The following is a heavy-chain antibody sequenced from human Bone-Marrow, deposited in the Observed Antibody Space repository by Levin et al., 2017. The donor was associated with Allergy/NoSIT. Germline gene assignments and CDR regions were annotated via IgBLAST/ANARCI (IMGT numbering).Heavy chain of an antibody. J-gene: IGHJ5*02. CDR2: IRNSGTT. CDR1: GGSISTYY. CDR3: ARLENGWYGIDL. Sequence: SETLSLTCTVSGGSISTYYWTWIRQPPGKGLEWIGQIRNSGTTNYNPSLKSRVSMSLDTSKNQFSLRLHSVTAADTAMYYCARLENGWYGIDLWGQGTLVTVSS. V-gene: IGHV4-59*08. D-gene: IGHD6-19*01.